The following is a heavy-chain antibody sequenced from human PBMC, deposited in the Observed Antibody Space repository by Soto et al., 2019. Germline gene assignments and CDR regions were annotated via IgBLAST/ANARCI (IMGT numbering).Heavy chain of an antibody. D-gene: IGHD6-19*01. V-gene: IGHV3-23*01. CDR1: GFTLSSYA. Sequence: EVQLLESGGGLVQPGGSLRLSCAASGFTLSSYAMSWVRQTPGKGLKWVWTIVASGTSTYYADSVKGRFTISKDNSKNTLSLQMNSLRAEDTALYYCAKGWSNDWYGPLDSWGLGILVTVSS. CDR2: IVASGTST. J-gene: IGHJ4*02. CDR3: AKGWSNDWYGPLDS.